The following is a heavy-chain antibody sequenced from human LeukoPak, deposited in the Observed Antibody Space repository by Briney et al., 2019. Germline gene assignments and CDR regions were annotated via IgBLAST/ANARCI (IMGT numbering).Heavy chain of an antibody. V-gene: IGHV3-66*02. CDR3: AREGHYYDSSGYDY. Sequence: GGSLRLSCAASGFTVSSNYMSWVRQAPGKGLGWVSVIYSGGSTYYADSVKGRFTISRDNSKNTLYLQMNSLRAEDTAVYYCAREGHYYDSSGYDYWGQGTLVTVSS. CDR1: GFTVSSNY. J-gene: IGHJ4*02. CDR2: IYSGGST. D-gene: IGHD3-22*01.